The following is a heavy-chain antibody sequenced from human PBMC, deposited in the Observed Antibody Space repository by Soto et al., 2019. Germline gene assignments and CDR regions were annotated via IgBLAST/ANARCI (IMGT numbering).Heavy chain of an antibody. D-gene: IGHD1-1*01. CDR1: GGTFSNFT. CDR3: AREHPRPTGGYFYYYMDV. CDR2: IIPILDLP. Sequence: QVQLVQSGAEVKKPGSSVKVSCRASGGTFSNFTINWVRQAPGQGLEWMGRIIPILDLPTYAQKFQGRVTITADTSTGTAYMDLSSLRSDDTAVYYCAREHPRPTGGYFYYYMDVWGTGTTVTVSS. J-gene: IGHJ6*03. V-gene: IGHV1-69*08.